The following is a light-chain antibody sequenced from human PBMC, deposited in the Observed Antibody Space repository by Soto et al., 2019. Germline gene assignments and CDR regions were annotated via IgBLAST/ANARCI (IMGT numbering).Light chain of an antibody. J-gene: IGKJ5*01. CDR3: QQYYNWPRT. CDR1: QSVSSN. CDR2: GAS. Sequence: EIVMPQSPATLSVSPGERATRSCRASQSVSSNLAWYQQQPGQAPRLLIYGASTGATGLPARFSGSGSGTEFNLTINSLQAEDWAVYYCQQYYNWPRTCGQGTRPEI. V-gene: IGKV3-15*01.